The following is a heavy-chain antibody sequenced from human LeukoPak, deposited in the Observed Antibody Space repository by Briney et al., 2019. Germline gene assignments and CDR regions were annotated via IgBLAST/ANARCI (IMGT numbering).Heavy chain of an antibody. CDR1: GGSFSGYY. CDR2: INHSGST. D-gene: IGHD1-14*01. V-gene: IGHV4-34*01. CDR3: ARLKPPRYYFDY. J-gene: IGHJ4*02. Sequence: SETLSLTCAVYGGSFSGYYWTWIRQPPGKGLEWIGEINHSGSTKYNPSLNSRVTISVDMSKNQFSLKLTSVTAADTAEYYCARLKPPRYYFDYWGQGIQVIVSS.